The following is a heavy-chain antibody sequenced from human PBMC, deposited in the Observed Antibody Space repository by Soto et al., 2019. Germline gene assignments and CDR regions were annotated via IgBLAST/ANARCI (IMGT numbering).Heavy chain of an antibody. V-gene: IGHV3-23*01. CDR2: VSGSGGTT. Sequence: EVQLMESGGGLVQPGESLRLSCVVPGLSLSGYALSWVRQAPGKGLEWVSAVSGSGGTTYYADSVKGRFTISRDNSKNTLYLQMNGLRVEDTAKYFCAKDGRRVGPTLNWLDSWGQGTQVTVTS. CDR3: AKDGRRVGPTLNWLDS. D-gene: IGHD1-26*01. J-gene: IGHJ5*01. CDR1: GLSLSGYA.